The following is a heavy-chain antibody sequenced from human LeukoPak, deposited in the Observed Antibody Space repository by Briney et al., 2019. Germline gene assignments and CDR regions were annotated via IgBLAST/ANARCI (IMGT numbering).Heavy chain of an antibody. CDR1: GFTFDDYA. CDR2: IRYDGSNK. J-gene: IGHJ3*02. CDR3: AKDLSGYGDAFDI. Sequence: PGRALRLSCAASGFTFDDYAMHWVRQAPGKGLEWVAFIRYDGSNKYYADSVKGRFTISRDNSKNTLYLQMNSLRAEDTAVYYCAKDLSGYGDAFDIWGQGTMVTVSS. V-gene: IGHV3-30*02. D-gene: IGHD3-3*01.